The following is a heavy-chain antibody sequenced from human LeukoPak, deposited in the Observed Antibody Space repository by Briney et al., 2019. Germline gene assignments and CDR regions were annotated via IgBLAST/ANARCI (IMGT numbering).Heavy chain of an antibody. CDR3: ARAGVVPIYYYYYYYMDV. D-gene: IGHD3-3*01. J-gene: IGHJ6*03. Sequence: PGGSLRLSCAASGFTVSSNYMSWVRQAPGKGLEGVSGINWNGGSTGYADSVKGRFTISRDNARNSLYLQMNSLRAEDTALYYCARAGVVPIYYYYYYYMDVWGKGTTVTVSS. CDR2: INWNGGST. CDR1: GFTVSSNY. V-gene: IGHV3-20*04.